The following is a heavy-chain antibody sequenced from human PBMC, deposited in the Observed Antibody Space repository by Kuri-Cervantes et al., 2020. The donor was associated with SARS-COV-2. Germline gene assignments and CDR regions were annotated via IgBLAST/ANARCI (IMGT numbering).Heavy chain of an antibody. CDR3: ASRTGHYYYYYVDV. CDR2: INPNSGGT. CDR1: GGTFSSYA. Sequence: ASVKVSCKASGGTFSSYAISWVRQAPGQGLEWMGWINPNSGGTNYAQKFQGRVTMTRDTSISTAYMELSRLRSDDTAVYYCASRTGHYYYYYVDVWGKGTTVTVSS. D-gene: IGHD3/OR15-3a*01. J-gene: IGHJ6*03. V-gene: IGHV1-2*02.